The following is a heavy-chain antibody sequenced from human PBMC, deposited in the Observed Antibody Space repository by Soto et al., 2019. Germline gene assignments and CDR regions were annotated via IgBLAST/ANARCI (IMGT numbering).Heavy chain of an antibody. CDR1: GFTFSSYG. CDR2: MSHDGSNK. V-gene: IGHV3-30*03. D-gene: IGHD2-2*02. Sequence: GGSLRLSCAASGFTFSSYGMQWVRQAPGKGLEWVALMSHDGSNKYYADSVKGRFTISRDNSKNTLYLQMNSLRAEDTAVYYCATGICSSTSCYTVDYFDYWGQGTLVTVSS. J-gene: IGHJ4*02. CDR3: ATGICSSTSCYTVDYFDY.